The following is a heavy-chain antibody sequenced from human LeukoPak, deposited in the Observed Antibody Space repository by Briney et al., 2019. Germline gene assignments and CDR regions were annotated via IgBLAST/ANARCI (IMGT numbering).Heavy chain of an antibody. CDR3: AKDPYSGSYFYYFDY. V-gene: IGHV3-30*02. D-gene: IGHD1-26*01. J-gene: IGHJ4*02. CDR2: IRYDGSNK. Sequence: PGGSLRLSCAASGFTFSGYGMHWVRQAPGKGLEWVAFIRYDGSNKYYADSVKGRFTISRDNSKNTLYLQMNSLRAEDTAVYYCAKDPYSGSYFYYFDYWGQGTLVTVSS. CDR1: GFTFSGYG.